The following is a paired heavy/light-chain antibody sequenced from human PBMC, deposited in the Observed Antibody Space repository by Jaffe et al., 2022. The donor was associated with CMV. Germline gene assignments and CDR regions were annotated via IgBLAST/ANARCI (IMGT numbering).Heavy chain of an antibody. V-gene: IGHV4-39*01. CDR2: IYYSGDT. J-gene: IGHJ4*02. CDR1: GGSISSSVYY. CDR3: ARSRAGATLDY. D-gene: IGHD1-26*01. Sequence: QLQLQESGPGLVKPSETLSLTCTVSGGSISSSVYYWGWIRQPPGKGLEWIGSIYYSGDTYYNPSLKSQVTISVGTSKNQFSLRLSSVTAADTAVYYCARSRAGATLDYWGQGTLVTVSS.
Light chain of an antibody. CDR2: SNS. CDR1: SSNIGRNT. J-gene: IGLJ2*01. Sequence: QSVLTQSPSASGTPGQGVTISCSGSSSNIGRNTVNWYQQLPGTAPKLLIYSNSQRPSGVPDRFSGSKSGTSASLAISGLQSEDEADYYCAAWDDSLKGVVFGGGTKLTVL. CDR3: AAWDDSLKGVV. V-gene: IGLV1-44*01.